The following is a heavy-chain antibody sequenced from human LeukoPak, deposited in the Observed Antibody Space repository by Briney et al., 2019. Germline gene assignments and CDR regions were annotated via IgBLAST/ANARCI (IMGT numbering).Heavy chain of an antibody. J-gene: IGHJ5*02. V-gene: IGHV4-34*01. D-gene: IGHD2-2*01. CDR2: INHSGST. Sequence: SETLSLTCAVYGESFSGYYWSWIRQPPGKGLEWIGEINHSGSTNYNPSLKSRVTISVDTSKNQFSLKLSSVTAADTAVYYCARKIPAKQSHWFDPWGQGTLVTVSS. CDR1: GESFSGYY. CDR3: ARKIPAKQSHWFDP.